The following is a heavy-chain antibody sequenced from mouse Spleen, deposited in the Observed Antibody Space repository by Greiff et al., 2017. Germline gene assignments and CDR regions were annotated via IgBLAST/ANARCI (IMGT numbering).Heavy chain of an antibody. CDR2: IHPNSGST. CDR3: ARKGGSSYPFAY. V-gene: IGHV1-64*01. D-gene: IGHD1-1*01. Sequence: VQLQQPGAELVKPGASVKLSCKASGYTFTSYWMHWVKQRPGQGLEWIGMIHPNSGSTNYNEKFKSKATLTVDKSSSTAYMQLSSLTSEDSAVYYCARKGGSSYPFAYWGQGTLVTVSA. J-gene: IGHJ3*01. CDR1: GYTFTSYW.